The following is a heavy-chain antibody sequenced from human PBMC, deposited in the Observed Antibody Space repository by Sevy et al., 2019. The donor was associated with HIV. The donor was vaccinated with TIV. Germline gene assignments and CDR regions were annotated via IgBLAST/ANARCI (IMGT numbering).Heavy chain of an antibody. D-gene: IGHD2-21*01. J-gene: IGHJ4*02. V-gene: IGHV4-39*01. CDR2: VYYSGRT. CDR3: ARHTSYISGDC. Sequence: TLSLTCTVSGGSISSYSYYWGWIRQPPGKGLEWIGSVYYSGRTYYNPSLGSRVTISVDTSKNQFSLKLSSVTAADMAVYYCARHTSYISGDCWGQGTLVTVSS. CDR1: GGSISSYSYY.